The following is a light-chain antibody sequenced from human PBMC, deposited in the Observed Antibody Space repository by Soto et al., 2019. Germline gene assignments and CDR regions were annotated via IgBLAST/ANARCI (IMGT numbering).Light chain of an antibody. V-gene: IGKV1-5*01. Sequence: DIQMTQSPSTLYASVGDRVSITCRASQRVDRYLAWYQQKSGKAPQLLIYDASRLESGVPSRFSGSGSGTEFTLTISSLQPDDFTTFYCQQYKDYTWTFGQGTKVEV. CDR1: QRVDRY. CDR2: DAS. CDR3: QQYKDYTWT. J-gene: IGKJ1*01.